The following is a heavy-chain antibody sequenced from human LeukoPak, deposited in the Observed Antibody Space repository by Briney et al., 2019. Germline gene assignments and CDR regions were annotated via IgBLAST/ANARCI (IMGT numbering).Heavy chain of an antibody. J-gene: IGHJ5*02. CDR3: AWCMVLSPCWCNWFDP. CDR2: IRIGGGGT. CDR1: GVDATTYA. V-gene: IGHV3-23*01. D-gene: IGHD2-21*01. Sequence: PPGGSLRLSWAASGVDATTYAMTWVRQAPARGLEWVSSIRIGGGGTYYADSVKGRFTISRDNSENTLHLQMNNLRVEDTARYFCAWCMVLSPCWCNWFDPWGQGTLVTVSS.